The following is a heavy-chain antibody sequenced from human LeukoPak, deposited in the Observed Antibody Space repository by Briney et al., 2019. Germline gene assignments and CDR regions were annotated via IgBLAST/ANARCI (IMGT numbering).Heavy chain of an antibody. Sequence: ASVKVSCKASGYTFTGYYMHWVRQAPGQGLEWMGRINPNSGGTNYAQKFQGRVTMTRDASISTAYMELSRLRSDDTAVYYCASFADRVKFDPWSQGTLVTVSS. CDR1: GYTFTGYY. CDR3: ASFADRVKFDP. D-gene: IGHD4-11*01. J-gene: IGHJ5*02. CDR2: INPNSGGT. V-gene: IGHV1-2*06.